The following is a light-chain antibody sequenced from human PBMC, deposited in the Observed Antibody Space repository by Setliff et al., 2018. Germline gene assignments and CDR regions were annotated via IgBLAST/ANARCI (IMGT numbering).Light chain of an antibody. CDR1: SNDVWGHNY. J-gene: IGLJ2*01. Sequence: QSALAQPPSASGSPGQSVTISCTGTSNDVWGHNYVSWYQQYPGKAPKLMIYDVSKRPSGVPDRFSGSKSGNTASLTISGLQAEDEADYYCCSYAGSRTYVIFGGGTKVTVL. CDR3: CSYAGSRTYVI. CDR2: DVS. V-gene: IGLV2-8*01.